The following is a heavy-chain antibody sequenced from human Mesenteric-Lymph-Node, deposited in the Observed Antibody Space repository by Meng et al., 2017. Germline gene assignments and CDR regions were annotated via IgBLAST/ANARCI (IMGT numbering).Heavy chain of an antibody. Sequence: QESGPGLVAPSGSLALTCAVSGGSICSSNWWSWVRQRPGKGLEWIEEIYHSESTNYNPSLKSRVTISVDKSKNQFYLKLSSVTAADTAVYYCASGRKYCSSTSCYGQFDYWGQGTLVTVSS. D-gene: IGHD2-2*01. J-gene: IGHJ4*02. V-gene: IGHV4-4*02. CDR3: ASGRKYCSSTSCYGQFDY. CDR2: IYHSEST. CDR1: GGSICSSNW.